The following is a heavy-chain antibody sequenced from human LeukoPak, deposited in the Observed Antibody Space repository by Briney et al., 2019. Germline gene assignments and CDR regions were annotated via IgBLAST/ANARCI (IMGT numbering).Heavy chain of an antibody. CDR3: ARGRGRTYGGRFDP. D-gene: IGHD4-23*01. V-gene: IGHV3-23*01. CDR2: FSGSGGST. Sequence: GGSLRLSCAASGFTFSSYAMSWVRQAPGKGLEWVSAFSGSGGSTYYADSVKGRFTISRDNSKSTLCLQMNSLRAEDTAVYYCARGRGRTYGGRFDPWGQGTLVTVSS. CDR1: GFTFSSYA. J-gene: IGHJ5*02.